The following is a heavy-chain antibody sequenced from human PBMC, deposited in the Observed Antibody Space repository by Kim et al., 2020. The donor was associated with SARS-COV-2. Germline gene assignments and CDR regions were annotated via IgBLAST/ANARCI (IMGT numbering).Heavy chain of an antibody. J-gene: IGHJ5*02. CDR2: IYYSGST. V-gene: IGHV4-59*01. Sequence: SETLSLTCTVSGGSISSYYWSWIRQPPGKGLEWIGYIYYSGSTNYNPSLKSRVTISVDTSKNQFSLKLSSVTAADTAVYYCAREDESWSSSSRSHTRFDPWGQGTLVTVSS. CDR3: AREDESWSSSSRSHTRFDP. CDR1: GGSISSYY. D-gene: IGHD6-13*01.